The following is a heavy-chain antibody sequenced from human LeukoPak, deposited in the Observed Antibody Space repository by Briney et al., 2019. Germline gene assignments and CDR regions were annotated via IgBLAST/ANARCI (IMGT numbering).Heavy chain of an antibody. Sequence: PGGSLRLSCVASGFTFSGYGMHWVRQAPGKGLEWVAVIWYDGSNKYYADSVKGRFTISRDNSKNTLYLQMNSLSAEDTAVYYRARDLAYSRLDYWGQGMLVTVST. D-gene: IGHD5-18*01. CDR1: GFTFSGYG. CDR3: ARDLAYSRLDY. J-gene: IGHJ4*02. CDR2: IWYDGSNK. V-gene: IGHV3-33*08.